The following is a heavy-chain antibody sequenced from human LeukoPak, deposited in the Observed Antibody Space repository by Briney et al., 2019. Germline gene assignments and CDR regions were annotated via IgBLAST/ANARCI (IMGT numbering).Heavy chain of an antibody. V-gene: IGHV1-18*01. D-gene: IGHD3-16*01. CDR1: GYTFTSYG. Sequence: ASVKVSCEASGYTFTSYGISWVRQAPGQGLEWMGWISAYNGNTNYVQKLQGRVTMTTDTSTSTAYMELRSLRSDDTAVYYCARDRLGIWFDPWGQGTLVTVSS. CDR2: ISAYNGNT. J-gene: IGHJ5*02. CDR3: ARDRLGIWFDP.